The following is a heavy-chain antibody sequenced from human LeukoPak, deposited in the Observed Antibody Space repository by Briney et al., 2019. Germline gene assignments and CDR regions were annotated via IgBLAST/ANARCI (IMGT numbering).Heavy chain of an antibody. CDR3: ARAIYSSSDHYFDY. V-gene: IGHV1-8*01. D-gene: IGHD6-6*01. Sequence: ASVKVSCKASGYTFTSYDINWVRQAPGQGLEWMGWMNPNSGNTGYAQKFQGRVTMTRNTSISTAYMELSSLRSEDTAVYYCARAIYSSSDHYFDYWGQGTLVTVSS. CDR2: MNPNSGNT. CDR1: GYTFTSYD. J-gene: IGHJ4*02.